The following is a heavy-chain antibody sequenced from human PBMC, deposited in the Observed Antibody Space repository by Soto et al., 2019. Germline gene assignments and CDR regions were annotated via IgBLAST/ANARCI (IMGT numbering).Heavy chain of an antibody. D-gene: IGHD3-10*01. Sequence: ASVKVSCKASGYTFTSYGISWVRQAPGQGLEWMGWISAYNGNTNYAQKLQGRVTMTTDTSTSTAYMELRSLRSDDTAVYYCARDQGVTMVRGVIIYFDYWGQGTLVTVSS. J-gene: IGHJ4*02. V-gene: IGHV1-18*01. CDR1: GYTFTSYG. CDR3: ARDQGVTMVRGVIIYFDY. CDR2: ISAYNGNT.